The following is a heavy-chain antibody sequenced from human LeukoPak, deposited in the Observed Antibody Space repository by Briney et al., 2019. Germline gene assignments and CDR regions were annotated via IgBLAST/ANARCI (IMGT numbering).Heavy chain of an antibody. CDR3: ASNLLAGYYYYMDV. V-gene: IGHV1-2*02. Sequence: ASVKVSCKASGYTFTCYYMHWVRQAPGQGLEWMGWINPNSGGTNYAQKFQGRVTMTRDTSISTAYMEPSRLRSDDTAVYYCASNLLAGYYYYMDVWGKGTTVTVSS. D-gene: IGHD2-15*01. J-gene: IGHJ6*03. CDR1: GYTFTCYY. CDR2: INPNSGGT.